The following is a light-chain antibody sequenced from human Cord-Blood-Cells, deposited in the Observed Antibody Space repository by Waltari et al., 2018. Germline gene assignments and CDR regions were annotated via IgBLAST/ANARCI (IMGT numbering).Light chain of an antibody. J-gene: IGKJ4*01. CDR1: QSGLYSTTNKNN. CDR2: WAS. CDR3: QQYYSTPLT. V-gene: IGKV4-1*01. Sequence: DIVMTQSQDSLPVSLGERATINCKSSQSGLYSTTNKNNLAWYQQKPGQPPKLLMYWASTRESGVPDRVSGSGSGTDFTLTISNLEAEDVAVYYCQQYYSTPLTFGGGTKVEIK.